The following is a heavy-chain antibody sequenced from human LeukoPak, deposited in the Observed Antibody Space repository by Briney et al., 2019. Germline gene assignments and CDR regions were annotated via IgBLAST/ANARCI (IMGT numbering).Heavy chain of an antibody. CDR1: GFTFSSYG. V-gene: IGHV3-33*01. CDR2: IWYDGSNK. CDR3: ASGDVPAATYYYYYGMDV. J-gene: IGHJ6*04. D-gene: IGHD2-2*01. Sequence: GRSLRLSCAASGFTFSSYGMHWVRQAPGKGLEWVAVIWYDGSNKYYADSVKGRFTISRDNSKNTLYLQMNSLRAEDTAVYYCASGDVPAATYYYYYGMDVWGKGTTVTVSS.